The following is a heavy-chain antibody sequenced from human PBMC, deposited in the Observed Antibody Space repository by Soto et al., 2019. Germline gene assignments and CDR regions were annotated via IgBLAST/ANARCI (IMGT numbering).Heavy chain of an antibody. Sequence: HPWGSLRLSCNASMFTFSSSYMSWVRQAPGMGLEWVAVIESGGSTHYADSVKGRFTISRDNSKNMIYLQLHTLRAEDTAVYYCAKDLGPLRLLNYYFYGLDVWGQGTTVTVSS. CDR3: AKDLGPLRLLNYYFYGLDV. J-gene: IGHJ6*02. D-gene: IGHD2-15*01. V-gene: IGHV3-53*01. CDR1: MFTFSSSY. CDR2: IESGGST.